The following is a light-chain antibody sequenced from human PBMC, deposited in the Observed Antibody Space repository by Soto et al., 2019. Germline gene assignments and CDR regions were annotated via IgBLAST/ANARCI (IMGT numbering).Light chain of an antibody. V-gene: IGLV4-69*01. CDR3: QTWTT. CDR1: SGYSGLA. Sequence: QLVLTQSPSASASLGDSVKLTCTLSSGYSGLATTWHQQQPEKGPRYLMKVHSDGSHNKGGGIPDRFSGSSSGAERYLTISSLQTEDEADYYCQTWTTFGTGTKLTVL. CDR2: VHSDGSH. J-gene: IGLJ1*01.